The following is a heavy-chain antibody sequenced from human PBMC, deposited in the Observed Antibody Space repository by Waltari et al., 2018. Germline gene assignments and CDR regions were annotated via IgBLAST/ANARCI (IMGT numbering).Heavy chain of an antibody. D-gene: IGHD5-18*01. Sequence: QVQLVESGGGVVQPGGSLRLSYEASGFTFSSYGMHWVRQAPGKGLEWVAFIRYDGSNKYYADSVKGRFTISRDNSKNTLYLQMNSLRAEDTAVYYCAKGVDTAMGNWGQGTLVTVSS. V-gene: IGHV3-30*02. CDR2: IRYDGSNK. J-gene: IGHJ4*02. CDR3: AKGVDTAMGN. CDR1: GFTFSSYG.